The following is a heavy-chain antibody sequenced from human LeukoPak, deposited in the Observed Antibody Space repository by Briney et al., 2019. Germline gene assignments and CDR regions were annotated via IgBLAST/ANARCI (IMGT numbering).Heavy chain of an antibody. Sequence: ASVKVSCKVSGYTLTELSMHWVRQAPGKGLEWMGGFDPEDGETIYAQKFQGRVTITEDTSTDTAYMELSSLRSEDTAVYYCATSSGQNDAFDIWGQGTMVTVSS. CDR2: FDPEDGET. D-gene: IGHD6-19*01. CDR1: GYTLTELS. J-gene: IGHJ3*02. CDR3: ATSSGQNDAFDI. V-gene: IGHV1-24*01.